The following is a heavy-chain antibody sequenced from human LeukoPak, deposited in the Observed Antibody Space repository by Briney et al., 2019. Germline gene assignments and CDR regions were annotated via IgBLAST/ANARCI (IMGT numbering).Heavy chain of an antibody. CDR3: ARRGTTGTFYFDS. CDR2: IVDNGAYT. CDR1: GFTFPTYG. V-gene: IGHV3-23*01. D-gene: IGHD1-14*01. J-gene: IGHJ4*02. Sequence: GGSLRLSCAASGFTFPTYGMSWVRQAPGKGLEWVSSIVDNGAYTFYADSVKSRFTISRDNSRNTLFLQMNSLRAEDTAEYFCARRGTTGTFYFDSWGQGTLVTVSS.